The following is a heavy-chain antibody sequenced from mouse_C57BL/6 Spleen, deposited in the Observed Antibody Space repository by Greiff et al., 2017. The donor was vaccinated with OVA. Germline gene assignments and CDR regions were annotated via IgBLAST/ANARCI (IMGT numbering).Heavy chain of an antibody. D-gene: IGHD4-1*01. Sequence: EVQVVESGGGLVQPKGSLKLSCAASGFSFNTYAMNWVRQAPGKGLEWVARIRSKSNNYATYYADSVKDRFTISRDDSESMLYLQMNNLKTEDTAMYYCVRETGTDWYFDVWGTGTTVTVSS. J-gene: IGHJ1*03. CDR1: GFSFNTYA. V-gene: IGHV10-1*01. CDR3: VRETGTDWYFDV. CDR2: IRSKSNNYAT.